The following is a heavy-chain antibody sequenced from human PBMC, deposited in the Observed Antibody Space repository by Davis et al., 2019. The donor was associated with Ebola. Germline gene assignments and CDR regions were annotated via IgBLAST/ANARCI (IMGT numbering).Heavy chain of an antibody. D-gene: IGHD3-10*01. J-gene: IGHJ4*02. V-gene: IGHV1-69*13. Sequence: AASVKVSCKAPGGTFSSYAISWVRQAPGQRLDWMGGINPILGTANYAQKFQGRVTITADESTSTAYMELSSLRSEDTAVYYCARAGGGAEDYWGQGTLVTVSS. CDR2: INPILGTA. CDR1: GGTFSSYA. CDR3: ARAGGGAEDY.